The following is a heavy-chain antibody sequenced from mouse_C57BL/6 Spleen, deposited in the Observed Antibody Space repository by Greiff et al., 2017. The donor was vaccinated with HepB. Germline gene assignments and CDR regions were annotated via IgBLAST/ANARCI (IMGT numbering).Heavy chain of an antibody. CDR2: INPNNGGT. CDR3: ARGGLLSYAMDY. V-gene: IGHV1-26*01. J-gene: IGHJ4*01. D-gene: IGHD2-3*01. CDR1: GYTFTDYY. Sequence: EVQLQQSGPELVKPGASVKISCKASGYTFTDYYMNWVKQSHGKSLEWIGDINPNNGGTSYNQKFKGKATLTVDKSSSPAYMELSSLTSEDSAVYDCARGGLLSYAMDYWGQGTSVTVSS.